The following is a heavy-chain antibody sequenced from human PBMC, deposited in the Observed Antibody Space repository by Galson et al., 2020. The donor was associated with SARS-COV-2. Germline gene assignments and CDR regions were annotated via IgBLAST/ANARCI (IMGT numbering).Heavy chain of an antibody. J-gene: IGHJ5*02. CDR3: EHSSGWAVTGHNWLDP. V-gene: IGHV2-5*02. CDR2: IFWDNDK. CDR1: GFSLNTSGVG. Sequence: KMSGPTLVKPTQTLTLTCTFSGFSLNTSGVGVGWIRQPPGKALEWLALIFWDNDKWYSPSLKSRLNINNDASKNQVVLTMTNMDPVDTATYYCEHSSGWAVTGHNWLDPWGQGTLVSVSS. D-gene: IGHD1-20*01.